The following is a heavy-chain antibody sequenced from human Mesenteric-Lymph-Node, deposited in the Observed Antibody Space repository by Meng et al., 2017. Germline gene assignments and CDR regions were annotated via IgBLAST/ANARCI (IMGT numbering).Heavy chain of an antibody. CDR3: AKDSARATRPV. V-gene: IGHV3-21*04. D-gene: IGHD1-26*01. CDR2: ISSSSSYI. CDR1: GFTFSSYS. Sequence: GGSLRLSCAASGFTFSSYSMNWVRQAPGKGLEWVSSISSSSSYIYYADSVKGRFTISRDNAKNSLYLQMNSLRAEDTALYYCAKDSARATRPVWGQGTLVTVSS. J-gene: IGHJ4*02.